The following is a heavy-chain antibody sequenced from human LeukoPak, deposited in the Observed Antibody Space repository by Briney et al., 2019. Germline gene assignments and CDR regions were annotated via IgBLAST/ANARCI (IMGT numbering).Heavy chain of an antibody. J-gene: IGHJ3*02. V-gene: IGHV4-38-2*02. Sequence: SETLSLTCTVSGYSISSGYYWGWIRQPPGEGLEWIGSIYHSGCTYYNPSLKSRVTISVDTSKNQFSLKLSSVTAADTAVYYCARETDSSSVAFDIWGQGTMVTVSS. D-gene: IGHD6-6*01. CDR3: ARETDSSSVAFDI. CDR2: IYHSGCT. CDR1: GYSISSGYY.